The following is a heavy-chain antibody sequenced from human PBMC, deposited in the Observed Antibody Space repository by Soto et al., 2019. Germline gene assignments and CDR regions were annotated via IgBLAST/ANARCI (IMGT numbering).Heavy chain of an antibody. V-gene: IGHV4-59*01. CDR2: IYYSGST. CDR3: ARMKPLGLTVVTPYYFDY. CDR1: GGSISSYY. J-gene: IGHJ4*02. D-gene: IGHD2-21*02. Sequence: PSETLSLTCTVSGGSISSYYWSWIRQPPGKGLEWIGYIYYSGSTNYNPPLKSRVTISVDTSKNQFSLKLSSVTAADTATYYCARMKPLGLTVVTPYYFDYWGQGTLVTVSS.